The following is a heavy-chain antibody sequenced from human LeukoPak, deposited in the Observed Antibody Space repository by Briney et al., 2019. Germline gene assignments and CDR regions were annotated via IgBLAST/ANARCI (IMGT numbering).Heavy chain of an antibody. V-gene: IGHV5-51*01. J-gene: IGHJ5*02. Sequence: GESLKVSCKGSGYSFTSYWIGWVRQMPGKGLEWMGIIYPGDSDTRYSPSFQGQVTISADKSISTAYLQWSSLKASDTAMYYCARSGYYDSSGYDNWFDPWGQGTLVTVSS. CDR1: GYSFTSYW. CDR3: ARSGYYDSSGYDNWFDP. CDR2: IYPGDSDT. D-gene: IGHD3-22*01.